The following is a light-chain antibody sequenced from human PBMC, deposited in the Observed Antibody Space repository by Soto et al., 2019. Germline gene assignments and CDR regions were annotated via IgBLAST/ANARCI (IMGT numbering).Light chain of an antibody. CDR1: SSDVGAYNY. CDR3: SSYTSATTYV. CDR2: DVS. J-gene: IGLJ1*01. Sequence: QSDLTQPASVSGSPGQSSTISCTRTSSDVGAYNYDSWYQQYPGEAPKVIIYDVSHRPAGVSNRFSGSKSGNTASLTISGLQTQDEADYYCSSYTSATTYVFGTGTKVTVL. V-gene: IGLV2-14*01.